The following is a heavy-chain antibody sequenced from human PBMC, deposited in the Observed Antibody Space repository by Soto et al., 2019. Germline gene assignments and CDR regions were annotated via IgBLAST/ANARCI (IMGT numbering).Heavy chain of an antibody. V-gene: IGHV4-4*07. D-gene: IGHD3-3*01. Sequence: SETLSLTCTVSGGSISNCFCNWIRQPAGKGLEWIWRIDNSGSTNYNPDLKSRIPMSADTSRKQFSLKLNSVTAADTAVYYCASGGQDLLRGPFHXWGQGAMVTVSX. CDR1: GGSISNCF. CDR2: IDNSGST. J-gene: IGHJ4*02. CDR3: ASGGQDLLRGPFHX.